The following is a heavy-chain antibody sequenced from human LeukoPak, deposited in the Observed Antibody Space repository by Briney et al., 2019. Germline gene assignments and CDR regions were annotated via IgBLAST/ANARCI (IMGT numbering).Heavy chain of an antibody. CDR2: ITPGGST. CDR3: ARAPGYSLDL. CDR1: GDSISISGYC. D-gene: IGHD5-18*01. Sequence: PSETLSLTCTVSGDSISISGYCWSWVRLPAGKGLEWIGRITPGGSTDYSPSLKSRVTISLDTSKNQFSLTLSSVTAADTAVYYCARAPGYSLDLWGQGTLVTVSS. J-gene: IGHJ5*02. V-gene: IGHV4-61*02.